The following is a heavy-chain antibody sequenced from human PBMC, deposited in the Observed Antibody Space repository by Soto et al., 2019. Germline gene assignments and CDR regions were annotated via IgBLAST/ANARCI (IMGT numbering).Heavy chain of an antibody. J-gene: IGHJ6*02. V-gene: IGHV4-59*01. Sequence: QVQLQESGPGLVKPSETLSLTCTVSGGSISSYYWSWIRQPPGKGLEWIGYIYYSGSTNYNPSLKSRVTISVDTSKNQFSLKLSSVTAADTAVYYCARLLVEGGYCSSTSCLNYYYGMDVWGQGTTVTVSS. CDR3: ARLLVEGGYCSSTSCLNYYYGMDV. D-gene: IGHD2-2*01. CDR1: GGSISSYY. CDR2: IYYSGST.